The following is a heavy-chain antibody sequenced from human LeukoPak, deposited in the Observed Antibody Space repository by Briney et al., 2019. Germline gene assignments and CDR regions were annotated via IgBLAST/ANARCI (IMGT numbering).Heavy chain of an antibody. CDR2: ISYDGSNK. Sequence: GGSLRLSCAASGFTFSSYAMHWVRQAPGKGLEWVAVISYDGSNKYYADSVKGRFTISRDNSKNTLYLQMISLRAEDTAVYYCAREDYDILTGYYYYGMDVWGKGTTVTVSS. D-gene: IGHD3-9*01. CDR1: GFTFSSYA. V-gene: IGHV3-30*04. J-gene: IGHJ6*04. CDR3: AREDYDILTGYYYYGMDV.